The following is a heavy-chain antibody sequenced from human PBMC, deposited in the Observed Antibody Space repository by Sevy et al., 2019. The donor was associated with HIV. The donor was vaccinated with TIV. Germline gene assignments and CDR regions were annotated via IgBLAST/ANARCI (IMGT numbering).Heavy chain of an antibody. J-gene: IGHJ5*02. CDR2: IIPIFGTA. CDR1: GGTFSSYA. D-gene: IGHD6-19*01. Sequence: ASVKVSCKASGGTFSSYAISWVRQAPGQGLEWMGGIIPIFGTANYAQKFQGRVTITADESTSTAYMELSSLRSEDTAVYYGAREVLGSSGWYGWFDPWGQGTLVTVSS. V-gene: IGHV1-69*13. CDR3: AREVLGSSGWYGWFDP.